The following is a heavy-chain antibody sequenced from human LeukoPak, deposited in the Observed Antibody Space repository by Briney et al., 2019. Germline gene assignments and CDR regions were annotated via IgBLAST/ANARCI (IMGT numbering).Heavy chain of an antibody. V-gene: IGHV4-34*01. CDR2: INHSGST. D-gene: IGHD3-10*01. CDR3: ARARYYYGSGSYCD. J-gene: IGHJ4*02. Sequence: SETLSLTCAVYGGSFSGYYWSWIRQPPGKGLEWIGEINHSGSTNYNPSLKSRVTISVDTSKNQFSLKLSPVTAADTAVYYCARARYYYGSGSYCDWGQGTLVTVSS. CDR1: GGSFSGYY.